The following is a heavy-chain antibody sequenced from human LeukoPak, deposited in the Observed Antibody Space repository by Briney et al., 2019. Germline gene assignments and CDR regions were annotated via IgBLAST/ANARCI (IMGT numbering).Heavy chain of an antibody. J-gene: IGHJ5*02. D-gene: IGHD2-21*01. V-gene: IGHV1-18*01. CDR2: ISAYNGNT. CDR3: ARGPSYCGGDCYSPVDP. CDR1: GYTFTSYG. Sequence: ASVKVSCKASGYTFTSYGISWVRQAPGQGLEWMGWISAYNGNTNYAQKLQGRVTMTTDTSTSTAYMELRSLRSDDTAVYYCARGPSYCGGDCYSPVDPWGQGTLVTVSS.